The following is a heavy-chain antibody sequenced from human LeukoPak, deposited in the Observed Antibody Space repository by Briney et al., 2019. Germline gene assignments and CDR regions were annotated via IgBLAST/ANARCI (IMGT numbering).Heavy chain of an antibody. CDR1: GGSFGGYY. CDR3: VTYYFDSSGPKKNY. V-gene: IGHV4-34*01. D-gene: IGHD3-22*01. J-gene: IGHJ4*02. Sequence: SETLSLTCAVYGGSFGGYYWSWIRQPPGKGLEWIGEINHSGSTNYNPSLKSRVTISVDTSKKQFSLKLSSVTAADTAVYYCVTYYFDSSGPKKNYWGQGTLVTASS. CDR2: INHSGST.